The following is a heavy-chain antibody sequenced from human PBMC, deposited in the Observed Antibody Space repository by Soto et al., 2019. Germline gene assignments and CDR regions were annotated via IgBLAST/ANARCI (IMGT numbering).Heavy chain of an antibody. CDR3: AKDRGPLRVADAFDI. Sequence: GGSLRLSCAASGFTFSSYGMHWVRQAPGKGLEWVAVISYDGSNKYYADSVKGRFTISRDNSKNTLYLQMNSLRAEDTAVYYCAKDRGPLRVADAFDIWGQGTMVTVSS. CDR2: ISYDGSNK. CDR1: GFTFSSYG. D-gene: IGHD2-15*01. V-gene: IGHV3-30*18. J-gene: IGHJ3*02.